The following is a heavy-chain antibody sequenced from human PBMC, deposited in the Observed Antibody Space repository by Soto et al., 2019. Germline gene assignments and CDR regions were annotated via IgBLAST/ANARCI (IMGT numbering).Heavy chain of an antibody. Sequence: QVQLVQSGAEAKKPGASVKVSCKASGYTFTAYAIHWVRQAPGQRLDWMGWINAGNGDTKYSQKFQGRVTITTDTSAATAYMELSSLRSEDTAVYYCALIRFSSGWYFDYWGQGPLVTVSS. D-gene: IGHD6-19*01. CDR3: ALIRFSSGWYFDY. CDR2: INAGNGDT. J-gene: IGHJ4*02. V-gene: IGHV1-3*01. CDR1: GYTFTAYA.